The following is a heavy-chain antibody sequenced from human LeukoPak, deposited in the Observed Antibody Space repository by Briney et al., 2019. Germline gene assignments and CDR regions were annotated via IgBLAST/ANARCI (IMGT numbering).Heavy chain of an antibody. CDR3: ARADRLHGGPYLIGP. V-gene: IGHV1-2*02. CDR1: GYSFTDYY. J-gene: IGHJ5*02. CDR2: INPSSGGT. Sequence: ASVKVSCKTSGYSFTDYYMHWVRQAPGQGLEWMGWINPSSGGTNSAQKFQGRVTMTRDTSITTVYMEVNWLTSDDTAIYYCARADRLHGGPYLIGPWGQGTLVTVSS. D-gene: IGHD3-16*01.